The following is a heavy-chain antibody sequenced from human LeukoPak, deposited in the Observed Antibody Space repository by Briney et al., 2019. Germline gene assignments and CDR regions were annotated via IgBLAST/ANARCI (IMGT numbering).Heavy chain of an antibody. Sequence: PSETLSLTCTVSGGSISSHYWSWIRQPPGKGLEWIGYIYYSGSTNYNPSLKSRVTISVDTSKNQFSLKLSSVTAADTAVYYCARDISGYYDYWGQGTLVTVSS. CDR3: ARDISGYYDY. CDR1: GGSISSHY. D-gene: IGHD3-22*01. V-gene: IGHV4-59*11. J-gene: IGHJ4*02. CDR2: IYYSGST.